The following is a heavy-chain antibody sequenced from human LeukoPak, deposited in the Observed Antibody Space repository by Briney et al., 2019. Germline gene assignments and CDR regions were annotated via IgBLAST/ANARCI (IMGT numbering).Heavy chain of an antibody. CDR3: ARLYSYGPFDY. CDR2: IYTSGST. V-gene: IGHV4-4*07. D-gene: IGHD5-18*01. CDR1: GGSISSYY. J-gene: IGHJ4*02. Sequence: SETLSLTCTVSGGSISSYYWSWIRHPAGKGLEWIGRIYTSGSTNYNPSLKSRVTISVDTSKNQFSLKLSSVTAADTAVYYCARLYSYGPFDYWGQGTLVTVSS.